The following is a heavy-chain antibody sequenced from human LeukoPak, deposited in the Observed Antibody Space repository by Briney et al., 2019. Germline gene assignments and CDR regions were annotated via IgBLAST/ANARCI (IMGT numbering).Heavy chain of an antibody. V-gene: IGHV1-69*13. D-gene: IGHD2-2*01. CDR3: ARDYCSSTSCLFDY. Sequence: GASVKVSCKASGGTFISYAISWVRQAPGQGLEWMGGIIPIFGTANYAQKFQGRATITADESTSTAYMELSSLRSEDTAVYYCARDYCSSTSCLFDYWGQGTLVTVSS. J-gene: IGHJ4*02. CDR1: GGTFISYA. CDR2: IIPIFGTA.